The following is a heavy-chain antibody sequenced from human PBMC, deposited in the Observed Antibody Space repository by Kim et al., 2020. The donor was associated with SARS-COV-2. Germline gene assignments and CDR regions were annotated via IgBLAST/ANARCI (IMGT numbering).Heavy chain of an antibody. Sequence: TYSPSFQGHVTISADKSISTAYLQWSSLKASDTAMYYCAARRPGAGSKKSWGQGTLVTVSS. V-gene: IGHV5-10-1*01. CDR3: AARRPGAGSKKS. J-gene: IGHJ4*02. D-gene: IGHD3-10*01.